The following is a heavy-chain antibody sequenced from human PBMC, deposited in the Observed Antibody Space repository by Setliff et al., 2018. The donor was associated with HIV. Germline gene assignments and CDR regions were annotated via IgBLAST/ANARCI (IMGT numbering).Heavy chain of an antibody. J-gene: IGHJ4*02. Sequence: PGESLKISCKGFGYTFTTYWIGWMRQMPGKGLEWMGIIYPGGSNIKYSPSFQGQVTISVDKSTNTAFLQWTSLRASDTAMYYCTRLWHENWGGVDYWGQGTLVTVSS. V-gene: IGHV5-51*01. CDR2: IYPGGSNI. CDR1: GYTFTTYW. CDR3: TRLWHENWGGVDY. D-gene: IGHD3-16*01.